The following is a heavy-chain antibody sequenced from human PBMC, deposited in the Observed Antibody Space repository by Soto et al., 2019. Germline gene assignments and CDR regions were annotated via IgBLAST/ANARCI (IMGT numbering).Heavy chain of an antibody. J-gene: IGHJ5*02. V-gene: IGHV1-46*01. CDR3: AREGALLNWFDP. CDR2: INPSGGST. D-gene: IGHD2-21*01. CDR1: GYTFTSYY. Sequence: ASVKVSCKASGYTFTSYYMHWVRQAPGQGLEWMGIINPSGGSTSYAQKFQGRFTISRDNAKNSLYLQMNSLRAEDTAVYYCAREGALLNWFDPWGQGTLVTVSS.